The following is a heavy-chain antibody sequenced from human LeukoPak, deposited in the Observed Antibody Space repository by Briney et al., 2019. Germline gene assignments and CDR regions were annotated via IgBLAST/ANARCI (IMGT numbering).Heavy chain of an antibody. Sequence: PSETLSLTCAVYGGSFSGYYWSWIRQPPGKGLEWIGEINHSGSTNYNPSLKSRVTISVDTSKSQFSLKLSSVTAADTAVYYCAGSIAARHYFDYWGQGTLVTVSS. CDR3: AGSIAARHYFDY. D-gene: IGHD6-6*01. V-gene: IGHV4-34*01. CDR1: GGSFSGYY. CDR2: INHSGST. J-gene: IGHJ4*02.